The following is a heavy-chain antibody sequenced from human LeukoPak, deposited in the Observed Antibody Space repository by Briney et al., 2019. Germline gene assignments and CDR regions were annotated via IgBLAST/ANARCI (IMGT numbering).Heavy chain of an antibody. CDR1: GGSISSSSYY. D-gene: IGHD3-3*01. Sequence: KPSETLSLTCTVSGGSISSSSYYWGWIRQPPGKGLEWIGSIYYSGSTYYNPSLKSRVTISVDTFKNQFSLKLSSVTAADTAVYYCARLVGTPYYDFWSGLYWYFDLWGRGTLVTVSS. CDR3: ARLVGTPYYDFWSGLYWYFDL. V-gene: IGHV4-39*01. J-gene: IGHJ2*01. CDR2: IYYSGST.